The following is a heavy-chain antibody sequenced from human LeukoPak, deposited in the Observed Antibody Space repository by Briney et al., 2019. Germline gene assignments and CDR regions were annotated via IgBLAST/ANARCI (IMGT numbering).Heavy chain of an antibody. J-gene: IGHJ4*02. Sequence: QTGGSLRLSCPASGFIFSSYGMNWVRQAPGKGLEWVSYISSSSSTMYYADSVKGRFTISRDNAKNSLYLQMNSLRAEDTAVYYCARVASYGLGRDYFDYWGQGTLVTVSS. V-gene: IGHV3-48*01. CDR1: GFIFSSYG. D-gene: IGHD5-18*01. CDR3: ARVASYGLGRDYFDY. CDR2: ISSSSSTM.